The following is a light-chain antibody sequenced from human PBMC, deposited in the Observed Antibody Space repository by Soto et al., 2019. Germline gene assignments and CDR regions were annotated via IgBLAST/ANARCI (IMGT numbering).Light chain of an antibody. CDR3: QQYGSSPWT. V-gene: IGKV3-20*01. J-gene: IGKJ1*01. CDR1: QRVSSSY. CDR2: GVS. Sequence: EIVLTQSPGTLSLSPGERATLSCRASQRVSSSYLAWYQQKPGQAPRLLIYGVSRRATGIPDRFSGSGSGTDFTFTISRLEPEDCAVYYCQQYGSSPWTFGQGTKVEIK.